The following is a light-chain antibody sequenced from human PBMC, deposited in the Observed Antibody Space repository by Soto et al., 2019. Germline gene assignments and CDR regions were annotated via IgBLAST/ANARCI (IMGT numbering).Light chain of an antibody. CDR2: SNN. J-gene: IGLJ3*02. Sequence: QSVLTQPPSASGTAGQRFTIFCSGSSSNIGGNPVNWYQQLPGTAPKPLIYSNNQRPSGVPDRVSGAKSGTSASLAISGLQSEDEADYYCAAWDDSLNGRVFGGGTKLTVL. V-gene: IGLV1-44*01. CDR1: SSNIGGNP. CDR3: AAWDDSLNGRV.